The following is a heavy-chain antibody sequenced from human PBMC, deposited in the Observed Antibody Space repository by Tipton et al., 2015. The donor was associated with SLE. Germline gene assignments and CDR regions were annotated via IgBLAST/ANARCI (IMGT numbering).Heavy chain of an antibody. J-gene: IGHJ4*02. CDR2: INWNGGST. CDR3: VKGGLWQLVGYY. CDR1: GGSFSGYY. V-gene: IGHV3-20*04. D-gene: IGHD6-6*01. Sequence: LSLTCAVYGGSFSGYYWSWIRQPPGKGLEWVSGINWNGGSTGYADSVKGRFTISRDNAKNSLYLQMNSLRAEDTAVYYCVKGGLWQLVGYYWGQGTLVTVSS.